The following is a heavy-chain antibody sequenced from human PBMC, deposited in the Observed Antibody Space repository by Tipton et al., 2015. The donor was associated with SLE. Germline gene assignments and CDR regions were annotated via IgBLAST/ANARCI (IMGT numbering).Heavy chain of an antibody. CDR3: AREGAPYYFDY. V-gene: IGHV3-7*01. J-gene: IGHJ4*02. Sequence: SGFTFSSYWMSWVRQAPGKGLEWVANIKQDGSEKYYVDSVKGRFTISRDNAKNSLYLQMNSLRAEDTAVYYCAREGAPYYFDYWGQGTLVTVSS. CDR1: GFTFSSYW. D-gene: IGHD3-16*01. CDR2: IKQDGSEK.